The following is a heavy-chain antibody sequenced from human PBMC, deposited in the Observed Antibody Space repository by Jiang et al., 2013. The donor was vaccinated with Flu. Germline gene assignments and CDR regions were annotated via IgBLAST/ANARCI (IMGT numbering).Heavy chain of an antibody. D-gene: IGHD1-26*01. Sequence: LLKPSETLSLTCAVYGGSFSGYYWSWIRQPPGKGLEWIGEINHSGSTNYNPSLKSRVTISVDTSKNQFSLKLSSVTAADTAVYYCAREGATYYHRIDYWGQGTLVTVSS. CDR2: INHSGST. J-gene: IGHJ4*02. CDR1: GGSFSGYY. CDR3: AREGATYYHRIDY. V-gene: IGHV4-34*01.